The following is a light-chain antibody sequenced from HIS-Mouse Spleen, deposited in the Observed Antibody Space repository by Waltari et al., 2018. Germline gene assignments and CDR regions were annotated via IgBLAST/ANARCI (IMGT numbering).Light chain of an antibody. CDR3: QQYGSSPWT. J-gene: IGKJ1*01. CDR2: GAS. Sequence: EIVLTQSPGTLSLSPGERDTLPCRASQSVSSSYLAWYQQKPGQAPRLLIYGASSRATGIPDRFSGSGSGTDFTLTISRLEPEDFAVYYCQQYGSSPWTFGQGTKVEIK. V-gene: IGKV3-20*01. CDR1: QSVSSSY.